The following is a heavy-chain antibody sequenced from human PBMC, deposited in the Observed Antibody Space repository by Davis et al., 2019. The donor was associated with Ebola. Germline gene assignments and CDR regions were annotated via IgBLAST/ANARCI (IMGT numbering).Heavy chain of an antibody. D-gene: IGHD3-3*01. Sequence: PGGSLRLSCAASGFTFSSYSMNWVRQAPGKGLEWVSSISSSSSYIYYADSVKGRFTISRDNAKNSLYLQMNSLRAEDTAVYYCARGTILEWLLEGYYYGMDVWGQGTTVTVSS. CDR1: GFTFSSYS. J-gene: IGHJ6*02. V-gene: IGHV3-21*01. CDR3: ARGTILEWLLEGYYYGMDV. CDR2: ISSSSSYI.